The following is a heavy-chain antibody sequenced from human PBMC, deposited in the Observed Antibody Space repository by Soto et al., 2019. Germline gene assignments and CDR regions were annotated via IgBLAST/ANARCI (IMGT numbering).Heavy chain of an antibody. D-gene: IGHD2-2*01. Sequence: GGSLRLSCVASGFTFSSYWMSWVRQAPGKGLEWVANIQRDGSEQYYMDSVKGRFTISRDNAKNSLYLQMNNLRAEDTALYYCARGPLTYCSITSCSMDCWGQGTLVTVSS. CDR3: ARGPLTYCSITSCSMDC. J-gene: IGHJ4*02. V-gene: IGHV3-7*04. CDR2: IQRDGSEQ. CDR1: GFTFSSYW.